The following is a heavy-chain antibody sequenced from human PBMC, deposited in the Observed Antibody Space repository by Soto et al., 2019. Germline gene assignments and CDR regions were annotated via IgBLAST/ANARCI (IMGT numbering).Heavy chain of an antibody. Sequence: QMQLVQSGAEVKKPGSSVKVSCKASGGTFSSYAISWVRQAPGQGLEWMGGIIPIVGTVNYAQKFQGRVTITADESTSTAYMELSSLRSEDTAVYHCARDGSGWELSRFGLWGRGTLVTVSS. CDR1: GGTFSSYA. V-gene: IGHV1-69*01. J-gene: IGHJ2*01. CDR3: ARDGSGWELSRFGL. CDR2: IIPIVGTV. D-gene: IGHD1-26*01.